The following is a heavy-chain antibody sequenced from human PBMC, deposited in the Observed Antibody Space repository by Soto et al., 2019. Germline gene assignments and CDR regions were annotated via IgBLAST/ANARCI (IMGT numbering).Heavy chain of an antibody. CDR1: NYMFGSYG. V-gene: IGHV1-18*04. CDR3: ARDGGYGAGSYLDY. D-gene: IGHD3-10*01. Sequence: QVQLVQSGAEVKRPGASVKVSCKASNYMFGSYGITWVRQAPGQGPEWMGWISAFNGNTKYPQNLQGRVTMTTDTATATAYMELRALRSDDSAMDFCARDGGYGAGSYLDYWGQGTLVTVSS. J-gene: IGHJ4*02. CDR2: ISAFNGNT.